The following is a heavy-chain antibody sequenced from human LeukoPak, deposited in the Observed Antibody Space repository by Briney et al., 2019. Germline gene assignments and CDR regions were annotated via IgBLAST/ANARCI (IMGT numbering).Heavy chain of an antibody. D-gene: IGHD3-10*01. V-gene: IGHV1-46*01. CDR2: INPSGGST. J-gene: IGHJ4*02. CDR3: AVTMVRGVIGY. CDR1: GYIFSDYY. Sequence: ASVKVSCKASGYIFSDYYMHWVRQAPGQGLEWMGIINPSGGSTSYAQKFQGRVTMTRDTSTSTVYMELSSLRSEDTAVYYCAVTMVRGVIGYWGQGTLVTVSS.